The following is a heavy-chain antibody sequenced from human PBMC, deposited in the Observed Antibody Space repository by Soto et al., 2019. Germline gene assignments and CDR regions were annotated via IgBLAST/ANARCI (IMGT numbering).Heavy chain of an antibody. CDR2: LSFEGTNQ. V-gene: IGHV3-30-3*01. CDR1: GFTFSRHV. J-gene: IGHJ5*02. Sequence: QVQLVESGGGVVQPGTSLRLSCAASGFTFSRHVMHWVRQGPGKGLEWVASLSFEGTNQYYADAVKGRFTISRDNSKNTLYLQMNSLRPEDTAVYYCSRERGGDYIHDALGQGTLVTVSS. CDR3: SRERGGDYIHDA. D-gene: IGHD4-17*01.